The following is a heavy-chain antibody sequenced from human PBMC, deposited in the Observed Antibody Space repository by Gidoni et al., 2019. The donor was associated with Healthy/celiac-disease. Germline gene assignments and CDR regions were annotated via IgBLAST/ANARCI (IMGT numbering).Heavy chain of an antibody. V-gene: IGHV3-73*01. J-gene: IGHJ4*02. CDR3: LCSGGSCHFDY. Sequence: ASGKGLEWVGRIRSKANSYATAYAASVKGRFTISRDDSKNTAYLQMNSLKTEDTAVYYRLCSGGSCHFDYWGQGTLVTVSS. D-gene: IGHD2-15*01. CDR2: IRSKANSYAT.